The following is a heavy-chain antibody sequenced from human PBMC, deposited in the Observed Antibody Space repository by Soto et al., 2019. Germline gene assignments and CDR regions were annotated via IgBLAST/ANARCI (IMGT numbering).Heavy chain of an antibody. V-gene: IGHV5-51*01. CDR2: IYPGDSDS. J-gene: IGHJ4*02. CDR3: VRQRCTGGTCQGVFDY. D-gene: IGHD2-15*01. CDR1: GYSFSSYW. Sequence: GESLKISCKASGYSFSSYWIGWVRQMPGKGLEWMGIIYPGDSDSRYSPSFQGQVTISADKSISTAYLQWSSLKASDTAMYYCVRQRCTGGTCQGVFDYWGQGTLVTVSS.